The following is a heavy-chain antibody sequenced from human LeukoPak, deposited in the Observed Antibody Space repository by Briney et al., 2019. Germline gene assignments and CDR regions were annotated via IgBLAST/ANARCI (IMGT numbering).Heavy chain of an antibody. Sequence: GGSLRLSCAASGLTVSSSYMSWVRQAPGKGLEWVSVIYSGGTTYYAESVKGRFTISRDNSKNTLYLQINSLRAEDMAVYYCARQNGADYYYYFDSWGQGTPVTVSS. V-gene: IGHV3-66*04. J-gene: IGHJ4*02. D-gene: IGHD3-22*01. CDR2: IYSGGTT. CDR1: GLTVSSSY. CDR3: ARQNGADYYYYFDS.